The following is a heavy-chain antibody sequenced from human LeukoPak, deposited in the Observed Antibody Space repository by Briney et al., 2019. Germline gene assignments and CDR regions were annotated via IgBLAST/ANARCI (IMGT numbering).Heavy chain of an antibody. J-gene: IGHJ4*02. CDR2: ISAYNGNT. CDR1: GYTFTSYG. V-gene: IGHV1-18*01. D-gene: IGHD3-16*01. Sequence: ASVKVSCKASGYTFTSYGISWVRQAPGQGLEGMGWISAYNGNTNYAQKLQGRVTMTTDTSTSTAYMELRSLRSDDTAVYYCARDRPYDYVWGSDYWGQGTLVTVSS. CDR3: ARDRPYDYVWGSDY.